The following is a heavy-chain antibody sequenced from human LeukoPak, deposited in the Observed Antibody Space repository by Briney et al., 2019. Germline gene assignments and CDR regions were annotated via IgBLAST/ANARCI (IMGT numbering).Heavy chain of an antibody. D-gene: IGHD2-15*01. J-gene: IGHJ6*02. CDR3: ARIACTGGSCRQYYYYGMDV. CDR1: GFTFFTYG. V-gene: IGHV3-33*01. CDR2: IWYDGSNK. Sequence: PGRSLRLSCAASGFTFFTYGMNGVRQAPGKGLEWVAVIWYDGSNKYYADSVKGRFTISRDNSKNTLYLQMNSLRAEDTAVYYCARIACTGGSCRQYYYYGMDVWGQGTTVTVSS.